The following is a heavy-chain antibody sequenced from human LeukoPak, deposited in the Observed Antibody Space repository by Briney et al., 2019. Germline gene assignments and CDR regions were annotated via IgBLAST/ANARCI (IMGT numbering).Heavy chain of an antibody. V-gene: IGHV4-4*07. CDR1: GGSISSYY. D-gene: IGHD4-17*01. J-gene: IGHJ4*02. CDR2: IYTSGST. Sequence: SETLSLTCTVSGGSISSYYWTWIRQPAGKGLEWIGRIYTSGSTTYNPSLKSRVTMSVDTSRNQFSLKLRSVTAADTAVYYCARDHYDHYGDYVFDYWGQGTLVTVSS. CDR3: ARDHYDHYGDYVFDY.